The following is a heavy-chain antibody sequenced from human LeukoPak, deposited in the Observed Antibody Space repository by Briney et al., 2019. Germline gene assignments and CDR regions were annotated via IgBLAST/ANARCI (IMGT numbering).Heavy chain of an antibody. Sequence: ASVTVSCKASGGTFSSYAISWVRQAPGQGLEWMGRIIPILGIANYAQKFQGRVTITADKSTSTAYMELSSLRSEDTAVYYCARDTGRDCSSTSCYIYYFDYWGQGTLVTVSS. CDR3: ARDTGRDCSSTSCYIYYFDY. J-gene: IGHJ4*02. D-gene: IGHD2-2*02. CDR2: IIPILGIA. CDR1: GGTFSSYA. V-gene: IGHV1-69*04.